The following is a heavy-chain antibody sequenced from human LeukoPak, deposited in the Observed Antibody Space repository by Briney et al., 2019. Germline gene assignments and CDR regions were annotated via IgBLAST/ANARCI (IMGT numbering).Heavy chain of an antibody. V-gene: IGHV3-9*01. CDR3: AKDNRRHYTSGPNPDSLH. D-gene: IGHD6-19*01. CDR2: ISWNSGSI. CDR1: GFIFNNYA. Sequence: GGSLRLSCAGSGFIFNNYAMHWVRQPPGKGLEWVSGISWNSGSIDYADSVKGRFTVSRDNAKNSLYLQMNSLRVEDTAFYYCAKDNRRHYTSGPNPDSLHWGQGALVTVSS. J-gene: IGHJ4*02.